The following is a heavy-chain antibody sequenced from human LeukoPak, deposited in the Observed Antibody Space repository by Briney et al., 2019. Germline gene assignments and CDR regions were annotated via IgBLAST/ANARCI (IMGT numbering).Heavy chain of an antibody. CDR1: GFTVSSNY. Sequence: TGGSLRLSCAASGFTVSSNYMSWVRQAPGKGLEWVSVIYSGGSIYYADSVKGRFTISRDNSKSTLYLKMNSLRAEDTAVYYCARGGDDIVVATYYYYYGMDVWGQGTTVTVSS. CDR2: IYSGGSI. CDR3: ARGGDDIVVATYYYYYGMDV. J-gene: IGHJ6*02. D-gene: IGHD2-15*01. V-gene: IGHV3-53*01.